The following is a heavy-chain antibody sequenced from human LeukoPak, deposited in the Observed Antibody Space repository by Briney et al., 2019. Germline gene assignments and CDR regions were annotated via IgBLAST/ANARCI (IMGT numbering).Heavy chain of an antibody. CDR2: ISYDGSNK. V-gene: IGHV3-30*18. D-gene: IGHD6-19*01. CDR3: AKVRQWLVDKKGGFDY. J-gene: IGHJ4*02. CDR1: GFTFSSYG. Sequence: GGSLRLSCAASGFTFSSYGMHWVRQAPGKGLEWVAVISYDGSNKYYADSVKGRFTISRDNSKNTLYLQMNSLRAEDTAVYYCAKVRQWLVDKKGGFDYGGKEPLVTVPS.